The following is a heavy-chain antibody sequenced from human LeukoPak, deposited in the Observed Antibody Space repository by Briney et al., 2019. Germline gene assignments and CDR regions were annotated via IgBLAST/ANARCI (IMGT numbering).Heavy chain of an antibody. CDR1: GFTVSSNY. J-gene: IGHJ3*02. Sequence: GGSLRLSCAASGFTVSSNYMSWVRQAPGKGLEWVSVIYGGGSTYYADSVKGRFTISRDNSKNTLYLQMNSLRAEDTAVYYCARGYGDYEPDALDIWGQGTMVTVSS. V-gene: IGHV3-66*02. CDR3: ARGYGDYEPDALDI. CDR2: IYGGGST. D-gene: IGHD4-17*01.